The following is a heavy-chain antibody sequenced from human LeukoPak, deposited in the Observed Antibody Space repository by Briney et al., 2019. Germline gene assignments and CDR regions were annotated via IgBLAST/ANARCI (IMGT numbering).Heavy chain of an antibody. V-gene: IGHV3-11*01. CDR3: ARRRYNWNAIDY. J-gene: IGHJ4*02. CDR2: ICSSGSTI. D-gene: IGHD1-20*01. Sequence: PGGSLRLSCAASGFTFSDYYMSWIRQAPGKGLEWVSYICSSGSTIYYADSVKGRFTISRDNAKNSLYLQMNSLRAEDTAVYYCARRRYNWNAIDYWGQGTLVTVSS. CDR1: GFTFSDYY.